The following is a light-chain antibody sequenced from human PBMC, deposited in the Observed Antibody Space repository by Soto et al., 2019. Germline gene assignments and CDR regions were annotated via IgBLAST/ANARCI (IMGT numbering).Light chain of an antibody. Sequence: IQLTQSPSSLSASVGDRVTITCRASQSINNYLNWYQQKSGTAPKLLIYASSSLQSGVPSRFSDGGSGTDFTLTINSLQPEDFATYYCQQSFTIPPWTFGQGTRVEIQ. CDR3: QQSFTIPPWT. CDR1: QSINNY. CDR2: ASS. V-gene: IGKV1-39*01. J-gene: IGKJ1*01.